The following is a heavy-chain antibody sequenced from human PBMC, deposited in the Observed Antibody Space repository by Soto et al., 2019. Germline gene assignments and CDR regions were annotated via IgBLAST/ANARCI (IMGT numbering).Heavy chain of an antibody. J-gene: IGHJ5*02. CDR2: IYYSGST. V-gene: IGHV4-39*01. CDR1: GGSITSSSYY. Sequence: QLHLRESGPGLVKPSETLSLTCTVSGGSITSSSYYWGWIRQPPGKGLEWIGSIYYSGSTYYNPSLKSRVTISLDTSKNQFSLKLSSVTDADTAVYYCATQEVGGRYLYTFDPWGQGTLVTVSS. D-gene: IGHD1-26*01. CDR3: ATQEVGGRYLYTFDP.